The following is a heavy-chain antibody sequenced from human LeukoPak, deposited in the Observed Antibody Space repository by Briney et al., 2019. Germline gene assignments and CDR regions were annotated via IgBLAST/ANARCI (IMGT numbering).Heavy chain of an antibody. CDR3: AKHSIFGVVYYFDY. CDR1: GFTFSGYA. CDR2: ISGSGGST. V-gene: IGHV3-23*01. J-gene: IGHJ4*02. D-gene: IGHD3-3*01. Sequence: PGGSLRLSCAASGFTFSGYAMSWVRQAPGKGLEWVSAISGSGGSTYYADSVKGRFTISRDNSKNTLYLQMNSLRAEDTAVYYCAKHSIFGVVYYFDYWGQGTLVTVSS.